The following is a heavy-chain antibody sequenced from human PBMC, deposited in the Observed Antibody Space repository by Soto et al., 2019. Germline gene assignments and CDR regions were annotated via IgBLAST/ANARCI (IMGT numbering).Heavy chain of an antibody. CDR1: GFTFSSYW. J-gene: IGHJ4*02. CDR3: VRDYDSSGFYSGH. Sequence: PGGSLRISCAASGFTFSSYWMHWVRQSPGKGLVWVSQIDSDGRSTTYADTVKGRFTVSRDNAKNKLFLQMNSLRAEDTAVYYCVRDYDSSGFYSGHWGQGTLVTVSS. CDR2: IDSDGRST. D-gene: IGHD3-22*01. V-gene: IGHV3-74*03.